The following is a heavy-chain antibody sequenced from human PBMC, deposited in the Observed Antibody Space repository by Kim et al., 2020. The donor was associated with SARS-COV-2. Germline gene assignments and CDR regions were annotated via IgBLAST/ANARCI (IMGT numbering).Heavy chain of an antibody. J-gene: IGHJ3*02. CDR3: ARASSGWWDAFDI. Sequence: YSQKFQGRVTITRDTYASPAYMELSSLRSEDTAVYYCARASSGWWDAFDIWGQGTMVTVSS. D-gene: IGHD6-19*01. V-gene: IGHV1-3*01.